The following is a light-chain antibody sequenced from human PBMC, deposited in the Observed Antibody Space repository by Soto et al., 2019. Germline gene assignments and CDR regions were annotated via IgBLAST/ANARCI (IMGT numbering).Light chain of an antibody. J-gene: IGKJ2*01. V-gene: IGKV2-28*01. Sequence: DIVMTQSPLSLPVTPGEPASISCRSSQSLLHSNGYNYLDWYLQKPGQSPQLLIYLGSNRASGVPDRFSGSGSGTDFTLKISRVEAEDVGVYDCMQALQTPQWYTFGQGTKLEIK. CDR3: MQALQTPQWYT. CDR2: LGS. CDR1: QSLLHSNGYNY.